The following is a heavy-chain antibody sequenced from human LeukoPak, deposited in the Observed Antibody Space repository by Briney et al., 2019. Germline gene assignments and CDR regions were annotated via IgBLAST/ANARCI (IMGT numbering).Heavy chain of an antibody. V-gene: IGHV4-59*08. CDR3: ARHSGSYYLPSTTYYFDY. D-gene: IGHD1-26*01. CDR2: IYYSGST. J-gene: IGHJ4*02. Sequence: SETLSLTCSVSGGSISSYYWTWIRQPPGKGLEWIGYIYYSGSTNYNPSLKSRVTISVDTSKNQFSLKLSSVTAADTAVYYCARHSGSYYLPSTTYYFDYWGQGTLVTVSS. CDR1: GGSISSYY.